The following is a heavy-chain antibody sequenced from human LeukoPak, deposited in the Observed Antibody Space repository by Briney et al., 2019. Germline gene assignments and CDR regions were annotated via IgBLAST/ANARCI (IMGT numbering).Heavy chain of an antibody. CDR3: ARGDPSITGTTNAFDI. J-gene: IGHJ3*02. Sequence: ASVKVSCKASGYTFTSYAMHWVRQAPGQRLEWMGWINAGNGNTKYSQKFQGRVTITTDESTSTAYMELSSLRSEDTAVYYCARGDPSITGTTNAFDIWGQGTMVTVSS. CDR1: GYTFTSYA. CDR2: INAGNGNT. D-gene: IGHD1-7*01. V-gene: IGHV1-3*01.